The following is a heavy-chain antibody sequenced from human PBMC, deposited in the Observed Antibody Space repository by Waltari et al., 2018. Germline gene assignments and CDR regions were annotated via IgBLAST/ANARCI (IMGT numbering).Heavy chain of an antibody. CDR1: GYTFSGSY. CDR3: AAKGVVLPATYDY. CDR2: IDPNSGGT. Sequence: QVQLVQSGAEVKKPGASVQVSCKASGYTFSGSYIHWVRQAPGQGLEWMGRIDPNSGGTDYARKFAGRVSMTRDTSISTAYVELSSLRSDDTAVYYCAAKGVVLPATYDYWGQGTLVTVSS. V-gene: IGHV1-2*06. D-gene: IGHD2-15*01. J-gene: IGHJ4*02.